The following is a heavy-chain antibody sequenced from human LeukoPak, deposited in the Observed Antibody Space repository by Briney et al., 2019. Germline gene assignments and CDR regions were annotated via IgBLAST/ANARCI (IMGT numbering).Heavy chain of an antibody. CDR1: GFTFSDYY. J-gene: IGHJ6*02. CDR2: ISSSGSTI. Sequence: GGSLRLSCAASGFTFSDYYMSWIRQAPGKGLEWVSYISSSGSTIYYADSVKGRFTISRDNAKNSLYLQMNSLRAEDTAVYYCARAPIAAAGTNYYYYYGMDVWGQGTTVTVSS. D-gene: IGHD6-13*01. CDR3: ARAPIAAAGTNYYYYYGMDV. V-gene: IGHV3-11*04.